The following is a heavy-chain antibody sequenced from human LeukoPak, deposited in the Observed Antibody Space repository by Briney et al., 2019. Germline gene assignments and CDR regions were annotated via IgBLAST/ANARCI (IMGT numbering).Heavy chain of an antibody. CDR2: IYPGDSDT. V-gene: IGHV5-51*01. J-gene: IGHJ3*02. D-gene: IGHD6-6*01. CDR3: ARRLDDAFDI. CDR1: GYSFTSCW. Sequence: GESLQISCKGSGYSFTSCWIGWVRQLPGKGLEWMGIIYPGDSDTRYSPSFQGQVTISADKSISTAYLQWSSLKASDTAMYYCARRLDDAFDIWGQGTMVTVSS.